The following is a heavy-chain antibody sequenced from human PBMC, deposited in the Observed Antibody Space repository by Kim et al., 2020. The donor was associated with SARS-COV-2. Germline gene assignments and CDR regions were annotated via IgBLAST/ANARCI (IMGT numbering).Heavy chain of an antibody. V-gene: IGHV3-21*04. CDR1: GFTFSSYS. CDR3: ARDGGKYYGSGSYFGASNPNAFDI. CDR2: ISSSSSYI. J-gene: IGHJ3*02. Sequence: GGSLRLSCAASGFTFSSYSMNWVRQAPGKGLEWVSSISSSSSYIYYADSVKGRFTISRDNAKNSLYLQMNSLRAEDTAVYYCARDGGKYYGSGSYFGASNPNAFDIWGQGTMVTVSS. D-gene: IGHD3-10*01.